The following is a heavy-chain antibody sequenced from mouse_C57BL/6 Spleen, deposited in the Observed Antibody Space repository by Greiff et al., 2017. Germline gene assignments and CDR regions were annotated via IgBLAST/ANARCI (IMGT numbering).Heavy chain of an antibody. J-gene: IGHJ1*03. V-gene: IGHV5-16*01. Sequence: EVKVVESEGGLVQPGSSMKLSCTASGFTFSDYYMAWVRQVPEKGLEWVANINYDGSSTYYLDSLKSRFIIPRDNAKNNLYLKMSSLKSEDTATYYCARDSLLYYYGSSYWYFDVWGTGTTVTVSS. CDR3: ARDSLLYYYGSSYWYFDV. D-gene: IGHD1-1*01. CDR2: INYDGSST. CDR1: GFTFSDYY.